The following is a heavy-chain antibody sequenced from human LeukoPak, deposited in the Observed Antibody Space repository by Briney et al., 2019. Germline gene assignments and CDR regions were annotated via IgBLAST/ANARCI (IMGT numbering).Heavy chain of an antibody. J-gene: IGHJ4*02. CDR2: ISSNGGST. D-gene: IGHD7-27*01. CDR1: GFTFSSYA. V-gene: IGHV3-64*01. CDR3: AKDGNWARFEN. Sequence: TGGSLRLACAASGFTFSSYAMHWVRQAPGKGLEYVSAISSNGGSTYYANSVKGRFTISRDNSKNTLYLQMNSPRAEDTAAYYCAKDGNWARFENWGQGTLVTVSS.